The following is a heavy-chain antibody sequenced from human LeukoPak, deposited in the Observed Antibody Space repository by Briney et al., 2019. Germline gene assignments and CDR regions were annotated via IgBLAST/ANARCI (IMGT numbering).Heavy chain of an antibody. D-gene: IGHD3-10*01. CDR1: GYTFTSYG. V-gene: IGHV1-69*13. CDR2: IIPIFGTA. CDR3: ARGNNYRSDC. J-gene: IGHJ4*02. Sequence: GASVKVSCKASGYTFTSYGISWVRQAPGQGLEWMGGIIPIFGTANYAQKFQGRVTITADESTSTAYMELSSLRSDDTAVYYCARGNNYRSDCWGQGTLVTVSS.